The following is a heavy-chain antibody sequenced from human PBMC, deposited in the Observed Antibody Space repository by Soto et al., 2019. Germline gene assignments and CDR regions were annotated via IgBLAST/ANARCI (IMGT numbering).Heavy chain of an antibody. Sequence: QVQLQESGPGLVKPSQTLSLTCTVSGGSSSSGDYYWSWIRQPPGKGLEWIGYIYYSGSTYYNPSIRSRVTISVDTSKNQFALKLSSVTAADTAVYYWAKIISRNWFDPWGQGTLVTVSS. CDR1: GGSSSSGDYY. CDR3: AKIISRNWFDP. V-gene: IGHV4-30-4*01. J-gene: IGHJ5*02. CDR2: IYYSGST. D-gene: IGHD3-16*01.